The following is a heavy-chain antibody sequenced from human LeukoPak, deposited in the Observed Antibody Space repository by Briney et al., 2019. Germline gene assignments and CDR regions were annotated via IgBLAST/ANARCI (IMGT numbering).Heavy chain of an antibody. V-gene: IGHV3-23*01. CDR2: ISGDGGST. Sequence: GGSLRLSCAASGFTFTSYAMSWVRQAPGKGLEWVSAISGDGGSTYYADSVKGRFTISRDYSKNTLYLQMNSLRAEDTAVYYCAAAYFGVGQYYYGMDVWGQGTTVTVSS. CDR1: GFTFTSYA. D-gene: IGHD3-3*01. J-gene: IGHJ6*02. CDR3: AAAYFGVGQYYYGMDV.